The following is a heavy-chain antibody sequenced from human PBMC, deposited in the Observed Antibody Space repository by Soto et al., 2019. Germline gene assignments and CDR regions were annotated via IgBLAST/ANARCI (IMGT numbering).Heavy chain of an antibody. CDR3: ARGMGHYYDSSGYYLEDKSFDY. D-gene: IGHD3-22*01. CDR2: IYSGGST. J-gene: IGHJ4*02. Sequence: PGGSLRLSCAASGFTVSSNYMSWVRQAPGKGLEWVSVIYSGGSTYYADSVKGRFTISRDNSKNTLYLQMNSLRAEDTAVYYCARGMGHYYDSSGYYLEDKSFDYWGQGTLVTVSS. CDR1: GFTVSSNY. V-gene: IGHV3-53*01.